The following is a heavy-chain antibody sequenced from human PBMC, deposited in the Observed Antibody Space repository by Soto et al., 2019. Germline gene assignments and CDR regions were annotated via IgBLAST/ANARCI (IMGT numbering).Heavy chain of an antibody. CDR2: ISYDGSNK. V-gene: IGHV3-30-3*01. CDR3: AREDY. CDR1: GFTFNNYA. Sequence: QVQLVESGGGVVQPGRSLRLSCAASGFTFNNYAMQWVRQAPGKGLEWVALISYDGSNKYYADSVKGRFTISRDNSKNTLYLQMNSLRAEDTAVYYCAREDYWGQGTLVTVSS. J-gene: IGHJ4*02.